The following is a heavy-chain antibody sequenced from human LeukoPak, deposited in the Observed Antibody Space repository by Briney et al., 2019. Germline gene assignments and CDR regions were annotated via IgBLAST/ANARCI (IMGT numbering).Heavy chain of an antibody. J-gene: IGHJ4*02. CDR1: GFTFSSYA. V-gene: IGHV3-23*01. Sequence: GGSLRLSCAASGFTFSSYAMSWVRQAPGKGLEWVSAISGSGGSTYYADSVKGRFTISRDNSKNTLYLQMNSLRAEDTAVYYCAKVSGYSSGWNYFYFDYWGQGTLVTVSS. D-gene: IGHD6-19*01. CDR2: ISGSGGST. CDR3: AKVSGYSSGWNYFYFDY.